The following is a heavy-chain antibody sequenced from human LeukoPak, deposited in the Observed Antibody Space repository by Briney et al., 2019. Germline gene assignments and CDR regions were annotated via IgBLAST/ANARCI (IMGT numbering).Heavy chain of an antibody. CDR1: GYTFTSYG. V-gene: IGHV3-7*01. D-gene: IGHD3-22*01. J-gene: IGHJ4*02. CDR3: AREPYYYGSSALYFDY. CDR2: IKQDGSEK. Sequence: ASVKVSCKASGYTFTSYGISWVRQAPGKGLEWLANIKQDGSEKYYVDSVKGRFTISRDNAKNSLYLQINSLRAEDTAVYYCAREPYYYGSSALYFDYWGQGTLVTVSS.